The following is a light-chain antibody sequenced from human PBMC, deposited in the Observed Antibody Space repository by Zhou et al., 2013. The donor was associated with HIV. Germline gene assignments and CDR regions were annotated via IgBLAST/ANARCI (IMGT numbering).Light chain of an antibody. CDR2: TAS. Sequence: DIQMTQSPSSLSASVGDRVTISCRASQSIDGYLNWYQQRPGKAPKLLIYTASNLQSGVPSRFSGSGYGTDFTLTISSLQPEDFATYYCQQTYSSPLTFGQGTTVEI. J-gene: IGKJ1*01. V-gene: IGKV1-39*01. CDR3: QQTYSSPLT. CDR1: QSIDGY.